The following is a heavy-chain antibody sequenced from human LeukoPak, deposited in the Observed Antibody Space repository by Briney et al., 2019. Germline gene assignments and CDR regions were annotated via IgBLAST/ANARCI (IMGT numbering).Heavy chain of an antibody. J-gene: IGHJ4*02. CDR1: GFTFSTSW. D-gene: IGHD3-3*01. Sequence: GGSLRLSCAASGFTFSTSWMHWVRQVPGKGLGWVSRINSDGRSTDYADSVKGRFTISRDNTKNTLYLQMNSLRVEDTAVYYCAHTVWSGNYFDYWGQGTLVTASS. CDR3: AHTVWSGNYFDY. CDR2: INSDGRST. V-gene: IGHV3-74*01.